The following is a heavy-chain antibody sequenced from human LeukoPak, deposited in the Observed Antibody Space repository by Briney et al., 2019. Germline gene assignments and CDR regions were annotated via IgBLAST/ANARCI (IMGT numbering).Heavy chain of an antibody. CDR1: GFTFSDHY. CDR2: ISSSGSTI. J-gene: IGHJ6*02. Sequence: GGSLRLSCAASGFTFSDHYMDWVRQAPGKGLEWVSYISSSGSTIYYADSVKGRFTISRDNAKNSLYLQMNSLRAEDTAVYYCARGEGCSSTSCPYYYGMDVWGQGTTVTVSS. V-gene: IGHV3-11*01. CDR3: ARGEGCSSTSCPYYYGMDV. D-gene: IGHD2-2*01.